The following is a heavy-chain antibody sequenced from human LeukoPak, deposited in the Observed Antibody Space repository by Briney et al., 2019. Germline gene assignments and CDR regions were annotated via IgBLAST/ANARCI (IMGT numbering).Heavy chain of an antibody. CDR3: ASGENWGPNPFDY. J-gene: IGHJ4*02. D-gene: IGHD7-27*01. CDR1: GFTVSSHY. V-gene: IGHV3-53*01. Sequence: GGSLRLSCAASGFTVSSHYMSWVRQAPGKGLEWVSVIYSGGSTYNADSVEGRFTISRDNSKNTLYLQMNSLRAEDTAVYYCASGENWGPNPFDYWGQGTLVTVSS. CDR2: IYSGGST.